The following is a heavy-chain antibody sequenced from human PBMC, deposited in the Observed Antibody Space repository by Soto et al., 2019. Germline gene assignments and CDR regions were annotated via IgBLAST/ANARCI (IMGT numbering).Heavy chain of an antibody. V-gene: IGHV1-46*03. D-gene: IGHD1-1*01. CDR1: GYTFTSYY. J-gene: IGHJ6*02. CDR2: INPSGGST. Sequence: GASVKVSCKASGYTFTSYYMHWVRQAPGQGLEWMGIINPSGGSTSYAQKFQGRVTMTRDTSTSTVYMELSSLRSEDTAVYYCAFSEVPLRESYYYYGMDVWGQGTTVTVSS. CDR3: AFSEVPLRESYYYYGMDV.